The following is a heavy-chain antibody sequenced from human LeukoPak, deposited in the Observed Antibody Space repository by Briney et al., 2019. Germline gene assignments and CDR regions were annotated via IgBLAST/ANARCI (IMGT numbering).Heavy chain of an antibody. D-gene: IGHD4-17*01. CDR3: STPHDYGDYGYFDY. V-gene: IGHV3-30*03. J-gene: IGHJ4*02. CDR1: GFTFSSYG. CDR2: ISYDGSNK. Sequence: PGGSLRLSCAASGFTFSSYGMRWVRQAPGKGLEWVAVISYDGSNKCYADSVKGRFTISRDNSKNTLYLQMNSLRAEDTAVYYCSTPHDYGDYGYFDYWGQGTLVTVSS.